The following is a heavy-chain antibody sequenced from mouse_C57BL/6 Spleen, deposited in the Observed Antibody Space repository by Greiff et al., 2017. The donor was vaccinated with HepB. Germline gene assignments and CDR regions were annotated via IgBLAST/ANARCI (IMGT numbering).Heavy chain of an antibody. D-gene: IGHD2-5*01. CDR2: IYPRSGNT. CDR3: ARDYYSNYDYAMDY. V-gene: IGHV1-81*01. Sequence: QVQLQQSGAELARPGASVKLSCKASGYTFTSYGISWVKQRTGQGLEWIGEIYPRSGNTYHNEKFKGKATLTADKSSSTAYMELRSLTSEDSAVYFCARDYYSNYDYAMDYWGQGTSVTVSS. CDR1: GYTFTSYG. J-gene: IGHJ4*01.